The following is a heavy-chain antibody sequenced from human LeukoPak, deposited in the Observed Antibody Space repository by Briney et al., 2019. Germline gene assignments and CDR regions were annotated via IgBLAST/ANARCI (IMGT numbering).Heavy chain of an antibody. J-gene: IGHJ4*02. CDR2: ISYDGSNK. D-gene: IGHD1-26*01. V-gene: IGHV3-30*04. CDR1: GFTFSSYA. CDR3: ARAIRIGAPSVN. Sequence: GGSLRLSRAASGFTFSSYAMHWVRQAPGKGLEWVAVISYDGSNKYYADSVKGRFTISRDNSKNTLYLQMNSLRAEDTAVYYCARAIRIGAPSVNWGQGTLVTVSS.